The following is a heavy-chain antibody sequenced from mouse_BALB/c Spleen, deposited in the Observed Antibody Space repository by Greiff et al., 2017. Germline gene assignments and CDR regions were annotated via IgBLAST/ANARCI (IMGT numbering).Heavy chain of an antibody. J-gene: IGHJ3*01. CDR3: ARHVYYRYDVPWFAY. V-gene: IGHV5-12-1*01. CDR2: ISSGGGST. CDR1: GFAFSSYD. Sequence: EVQLVESGGGLVKPGGSLKLSCAASGFAFSSYDMSWVRQTPEKRLEWVAYISSGGGSTYYPDTVKGRFTISRDNAKNTLYLQMSSLKSEDTAMYYCARHVYYRYDVPWFAYWGQGTLVTVSA. D-gene: IGHD2-14*01.